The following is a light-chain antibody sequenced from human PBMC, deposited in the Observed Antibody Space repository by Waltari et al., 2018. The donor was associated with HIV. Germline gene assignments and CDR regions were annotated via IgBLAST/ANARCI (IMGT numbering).Light chain of an antibody. CDR2: GAS. Sequence: EIVLTQSPRTLSVSPGERATLSGRASPTVTSNFLAGYQMKPGQAPRLLLFGASIRATVVPDKFSGSGSGTDFTLTIGRLEPEDFAVYYCHQYGTSPQTFGQGSKVEIK. J-gene: IGKJ2*01. V-gene: IGKV3-20*01. CDR1: PTVTSNF. CDR3: HQYGTSPQT.